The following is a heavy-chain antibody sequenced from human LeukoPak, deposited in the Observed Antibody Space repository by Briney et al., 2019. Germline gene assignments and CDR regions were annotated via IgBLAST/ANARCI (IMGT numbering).Heavy chain of an antibody. Sequence: GGSLRLSCAASGXTFSSYGMHWVRQAPGKGLELVALISYDGSNKYYADSVKGRFTISRDNSKNTLYLQMNSLRAEDTAVYHCAKGSGYYDSSGYHPFFDYWGQGTLVTVSS. CDR2: ISYDGSNK. CDR3: AKGSGYYDSSGYHPFFDY. D-gene: IGHD3-22*01. V-gene: IGHV3-30*18. CDR1: GXTFSSYG. J-gene: IGHJ4*02.